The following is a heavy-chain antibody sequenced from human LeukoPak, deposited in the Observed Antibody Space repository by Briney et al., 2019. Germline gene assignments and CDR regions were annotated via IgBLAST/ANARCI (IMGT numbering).Heavy chain of an antibody. CDR1: GYTLTSYY. CDR3: AAAYRYFYDRGGYFDY. J-gene: IGHJ4*02. CDR2: INPSGGST. V-gene: IGHV1-46*01. Sequence: GASVKVSCKASGYTLTSYYTHWVRQVPGQGLEWMGKINPSGGSTSYAQKFQGRVTMTRDTSTSTVYMELSSLRSEDTAVYCCAAAYRYFYDRGGYFDYWGQGTLVTVSS. D-gene: IGHD3-22*01.